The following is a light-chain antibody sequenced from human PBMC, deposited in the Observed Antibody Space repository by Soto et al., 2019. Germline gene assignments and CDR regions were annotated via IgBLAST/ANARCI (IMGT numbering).Light chain of an antibody. CDR3: QQRNNWPPVT. Sequence: EIVLTQSPVTLSLSPGERATLSCRATRSVNNFVAWYQQKPGQAPSLLISDASNRATGIPDRFSGSGSGTDFTLTISSLEPEDFAVYYCQQRNNWPPVTFGGGTKVDIK. J-gene: IGKJ4*01. V-gene: IGKV3-11*01. CDR1: RSVNNF. CDR2: DAS.